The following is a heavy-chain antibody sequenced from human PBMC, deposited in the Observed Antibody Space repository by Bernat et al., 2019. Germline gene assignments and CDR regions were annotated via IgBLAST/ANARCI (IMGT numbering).Heavy chain of an antibody. CDR3: AGVSDGNIGY. J-gene: IGHJ4*02. CDR2: IYYSGST. Sequence: QVQLQESGPGLLKPSQTLSLTCTVSGGSISSGGCYWSWIRQHPGKGLEWVGYIYYSGSTYYNPSLKSRVTISIDTSKNRFSLKLSSVPAADTAVYYCAGVSDGNIGYWGQGTLVTVSS. V-gene: IGHV4-31*03. CDR1: GGSISSGGCY. D-gene: IGHD1/OR15-1a*01.